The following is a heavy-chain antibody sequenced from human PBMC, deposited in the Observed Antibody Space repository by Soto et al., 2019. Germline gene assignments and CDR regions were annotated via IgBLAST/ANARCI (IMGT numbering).Heavy chain of an antibody. V-gene: IGHV4-34*09. J-gene: IGHJ6*02. D-gene: IGHD3-22*01. Sequence: SETLSLTCAVYGGFLSESYWTWIRQPPGKGLEWIGEINHVGGTNYNPSLKSRVTISVDTSKNQFSLKLSSVTAADTAVYYCARDRYYYDSSGYLPLYGMDVWGQGTTVTVSS. CDR3: ARDRYYYDSSGYLPLYGMDV. CDR2: INHVGGT. CDR1: GGFLSESY.